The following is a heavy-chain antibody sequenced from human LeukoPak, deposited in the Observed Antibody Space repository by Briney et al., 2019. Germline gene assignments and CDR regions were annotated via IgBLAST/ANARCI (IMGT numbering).Heavy chain of an antibody. V-gene: IGHV1-24*01. D-gene: IGHD2-2*01. Sequence: PRASVKVSCTVSGYTLTELSMHWVRQAPGKGLEWMGGFDPEDGETIYAQKFQGGVTMTEDTSTDTAYMELSSLRSEDTAVYYCATAVPAAKQGSFDYWGQGTLVTVSS. J-gene: IGHJ4*02. CDR2: FDPEDGET. CDR1: GYTLTELS. CDR3: ATAVPAAKQGSFDY.